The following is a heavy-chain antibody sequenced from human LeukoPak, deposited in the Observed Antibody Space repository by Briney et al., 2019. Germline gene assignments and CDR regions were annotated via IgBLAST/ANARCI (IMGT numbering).Heavy chain of an antibody. J-gene: IGHJ4*02. D-gene: IGHD3-22*01. Sequence: GASVKVSCKASGYTFTSYGISWVRQAPGQGLEWMGWISAYNGNTNYAQKLQGRVTMTTDTSTSTAYMELRSLRSDDTAVYYCARDWYYYDSSGYSHFDYWGQGTLVTVSS. CDR3: ARDWYYYDSSGYSHFDY. CDR2: ISAYNGNT. V-gene: IGHV1-18*01. CDR1: GYTFTSYG.